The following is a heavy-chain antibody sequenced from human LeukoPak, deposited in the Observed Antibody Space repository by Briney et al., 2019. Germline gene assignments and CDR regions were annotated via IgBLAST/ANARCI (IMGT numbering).Heavy chain of an antibody. Sequence: PSETLSLTCTVSGGSISSYYWSWIRQPPGKGLEWIGYIYYSGSTNYNPSLKSRVTISVDTSKNQFSLKLSSVTAADTAVYYCARGVIGYYYGSGRFDYWGQGTLVTVSS. CDR1: GGSISSYY. V-gene: IGHV4-59*01. J-gene: IGHJ4*02. D-gene: IGHD3-10*01. CDR2: IYYSGST. CDR3: ARGVIGYYYGSGRFDY.